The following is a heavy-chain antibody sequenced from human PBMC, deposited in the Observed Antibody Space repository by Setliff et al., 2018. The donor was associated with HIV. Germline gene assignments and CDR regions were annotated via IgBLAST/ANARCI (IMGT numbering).Heavy chain of an antibody. CDR2: INHSGST. V-gene: IGHV4-34*01. CDR3: ARDGPQTYGDYERYYFDY. J-gene: IGHJ4*02. CDR1: GGSISNYY. D-gene: IGHD4-17*01. Sequence: KTSETLSLTCTVSGGSISNYYWSWIRQPPGKGLEWIGEINHSGSTNYNPSLKSRVTISVDTSKNQFSLKLSSVTAADTAVYYCARDGPQTYGDYERYYFDYWGQGTLVTVSS.